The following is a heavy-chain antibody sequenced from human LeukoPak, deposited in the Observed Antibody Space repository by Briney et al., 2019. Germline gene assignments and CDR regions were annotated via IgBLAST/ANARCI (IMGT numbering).Heavy chain of an antibody. CDR3: ARGWVPSDITLK. J-gene: IGHJ3*01. Sequence: GGSLRLFCAASGFTFSSEWMHWVRQAPGKGLVWVARINGDGSDTNYADSVKGRFTISRDNARNTVYLQMSCLRAEDTAVYYCARGWVPSDITLKWGQGTMVTVSS. V-gene: IGHV3-74*01. CDR1: GFTFSSEW. D-gene: IGHD3-22*01. CDR2: INGDGSDT.